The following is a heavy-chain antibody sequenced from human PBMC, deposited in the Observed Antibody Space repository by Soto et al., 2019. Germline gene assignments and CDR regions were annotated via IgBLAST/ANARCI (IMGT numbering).Heavy chain of an antibody. CDR3: ARKYGSGSSY. D-gene: IGHD3-10*01. V-gene: IGHV4-34*01. J-gene: IGHJ4*02. CDR2: INHSGST. CDR1: GGSFSGYY. Sequence: SETLSLTCAVYGGSFSGYYWSWIRQPPGKGLEWIGEINHSGSTNYNPSLKSRVTISVDTSKNQFSLKLSSVTAADTAVYYCARKYGSGSSYWGQGTLVTSPQ.